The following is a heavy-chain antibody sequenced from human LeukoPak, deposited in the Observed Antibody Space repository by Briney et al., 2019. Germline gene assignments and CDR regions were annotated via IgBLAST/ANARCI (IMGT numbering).Heavy chain of an antibody. CDR2: IYTTGHA. D-gene: IGHD5-18*01. CDR3: ARHGYTASHFFLDY. J-gene: IGHJ4*02. Sequence: SETLSLTCSVSSGSINSYYWGWVRQPAGRGLEWIGRIYTTGHADYDPSLQSRVTISVDTSQKQFSLNLRSVTAADTAFYFCARHGYTASHFFLDYWSQGTLVTVSS. CDR1: SGSINSYY. V-gene: IGHV4-4*07.